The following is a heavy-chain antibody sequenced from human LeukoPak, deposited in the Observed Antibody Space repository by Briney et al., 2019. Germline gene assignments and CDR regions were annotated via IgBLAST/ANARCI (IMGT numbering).Heavy chain of an antibody. CDR3: ARTPVAMVRGVILFWFDP. Sequence: SETLSLTCTVSGGSISSGSYYWSWIRQPAGKGLEWIGRIYTSGSTNYNPSLKSRVTMSVDTSKNQFSLKLSSVTAADTAVYYCARTPVAMVRGVILFWFDPWGQGTLVTVSS. CDR2: IYTSGST. CDR1: GGSISSGSYY. J-gene: IGHJ5*02. V-gene: IGHV4-61*02. D-gene: IGHD3-10*01.